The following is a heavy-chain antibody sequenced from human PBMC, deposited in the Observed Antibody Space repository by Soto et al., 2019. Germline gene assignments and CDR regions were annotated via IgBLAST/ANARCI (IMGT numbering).Heavy chain of an antibody. Sequence: QVQLQESGPGLVKPSGTLSLTCAVSGGSISSSNWWSWGRQPPGEGLEWIGEIYHSGSTNYNPSLKRRVTISVDKSKNQFALKLSSVTAADTAVCYCARGWYSSSWYGDYWGQGTLVTVSS. CDR2: IYHSGST. CDR3: ARGWYSSSWYGDY. D-gene: IGHD6-13*01. CDR1: GGSISSSNW. V-gene: IGHV4-4*02. J-gene: IGHJ4*02.